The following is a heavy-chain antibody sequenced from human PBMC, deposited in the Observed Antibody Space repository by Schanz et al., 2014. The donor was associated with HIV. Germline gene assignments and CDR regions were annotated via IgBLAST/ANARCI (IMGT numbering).Heavy chain of an antibody. J-gene: IGHJ4*02. V-gene: IGHV4-34*01. CDR2: VNHSGDT. D-gene: IGHD3-9*01. CDR3: ARGPQGEYYDFLTGYHFSSYFDY. Sequence: VQLVESGGAVVQPGGSLRLSCAVSGFTFSDYNMNWVRQSPGKGLEWIAEVNHSGDTNYNPSLKSRVTISVDTSKNQFSLKLSSVTAADTAVYYCARGPQGEYYDFLTGYHFSSYFDYWGQGTQVTVSS. CDR1: GFTFSDYN.